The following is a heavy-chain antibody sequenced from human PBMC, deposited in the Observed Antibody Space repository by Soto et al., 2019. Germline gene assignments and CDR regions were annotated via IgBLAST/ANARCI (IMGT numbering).Heavy chain of an antibody. CDR1: GGTFSSYA. D-gene: IGHD3-22*01. V-gene: IGHV1-69*12. Sequence: QVQLVQSGAEVKKPGSSVKVSCKASGGTFSSYAISWVRQAPGQGLEWMGGIIPIFGTANYAQKFQGRVTITADESTSTAYMELSSLRSEATAVYYCARGYYYDSSGYYWYYYYGMDVWGQGTTVTVSS. CDR2: IIPIFGTA. J-gene: IGHJ6*02. CDR3: ARGYYYDSSGYYWYYYYGMDV.